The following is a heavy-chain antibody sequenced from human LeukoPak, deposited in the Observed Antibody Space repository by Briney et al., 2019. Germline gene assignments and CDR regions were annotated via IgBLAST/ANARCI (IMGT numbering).Heavy chain of an antibody. CDR3: ARGQPGRDGYNFFDY. Sequence: PGGSLRLSCAASGFTFSSYWMSWVRQAPGKGLEWVANIKQDGSEKYYVDSVKGRFTISRDNAKNSLYLQMNSLGAEDTAVYYCARGQPGRDGYNFFDYWGQGTLVTVSS. CDR1: GFTFSSYW. D-gene: IGHD5-24*01. CDR2: IKQDGSEK. J-gene: IGHJ4*02. V-gene: IGHV3-7*01.